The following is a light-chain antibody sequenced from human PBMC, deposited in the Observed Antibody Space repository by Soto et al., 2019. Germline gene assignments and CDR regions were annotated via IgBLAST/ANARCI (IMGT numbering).Light chain of an antibody. CDR1: SSDVGSYNR. J-gene: IGLJ1*01. CDR3: SSYTSSSGV. Sequence: QSALTQPPSVSGSPGQSVTISCTGTSSDVGSYNRVSWYQQPPGTAPKLMIYEVSNRPSGVPDRFSGSKSGNTASLTISGLQAEDEADYYCSSYTSSSGVFGTGTKLTVL. CDR2: EVS. V-gene: IGLV2-18*02.